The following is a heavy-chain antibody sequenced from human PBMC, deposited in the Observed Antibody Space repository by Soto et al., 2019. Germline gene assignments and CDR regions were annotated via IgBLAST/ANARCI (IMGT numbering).Heavy chain of an antibody. CDR3: ARHDYDFWSGYSHPFDY. V-gene: IGHV4-39*01. CDR2: IYYSGSA. D-gene: IGHD3-3*01. Sequence: SETLSLTCTVSGGSISSSSYYWGWIRQPPGKGLEWIGSIYYSGSAYYNPSLKSRVTISVDTSKNQFSLKLSSVTAADTAVYYCARHDYDFWSGYSHPFDYWGQGTLVTVSS. J-gene: IGHJ4*02. CDR1: GGSISSSSYY.